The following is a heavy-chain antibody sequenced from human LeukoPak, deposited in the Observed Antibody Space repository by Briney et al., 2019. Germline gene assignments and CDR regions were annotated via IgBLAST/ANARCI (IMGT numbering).Heavy chain of an antibody. V-gene: IGHV4-34*01. CDR2: INHSGST. J-gene: IGHJ4*02. Sequence: SETLSLTCAVYGGSFSGYYWSRIRQPPGKGLEWIGEINHSGSTNYNPSLKSRVTISVDTSKNQFSLKLSSVTAADTAVYYCARRDVWGSYRYFDYWGQGTLVTVSS. CDR3: ARRDVWGSYRYFDY. CDR1: GGSFSGYY. D-gene: IGHD3-16*02.